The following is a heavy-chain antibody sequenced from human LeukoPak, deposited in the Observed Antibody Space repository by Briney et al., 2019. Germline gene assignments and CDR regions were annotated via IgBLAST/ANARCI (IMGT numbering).Heavy chain of an antibody. CDR2: ISGSGGST. D-gene: IGHD3-22*01. CDR1: GFTFSSYA. J-gene: IGHJ4*02. Sequence: GGSLRLSCAASGFTFSSYAMSWVRQAPGKGLEWVSAISGSGGSTYYADSVKGRFTISRDNSKNTLYLQMNSLRAEDTAVYYRAKGLHYYDSLGGFDYWGQGTLVTVSS. CDR3: AKGLHYYDSLGGFDY. V-gene: IGHV3-23*01.